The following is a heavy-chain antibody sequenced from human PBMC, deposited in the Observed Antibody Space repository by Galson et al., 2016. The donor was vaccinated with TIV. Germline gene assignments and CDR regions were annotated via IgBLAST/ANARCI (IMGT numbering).Heavy chain of an antibody. CDR1: GGSFSSYV. Sequence: SVKVSCKASGGSFSSYVFNWVRQAPGQGLEWMGNIIPLFGSANYAQKSQGRVTISADETTSTVYMELRSLRSGDTAVYYCAKCRNTAMDTYYYYYGLDVWGQGTTVTVSS. D-gene: IGHD5-18*01. CDR2: IIPLFGSA. V-gene: IGHV1-69*13. J-gene: IGHJ6*02. CDR3: AKCRNTAMDTYYYYYGLDV.